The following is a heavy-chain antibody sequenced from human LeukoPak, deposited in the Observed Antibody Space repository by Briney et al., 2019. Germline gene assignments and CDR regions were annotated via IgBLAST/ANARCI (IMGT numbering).Heavy chain of an antibody. D-gene: IGHD1-14*01. CDR1: GYPFTTWE. J-gene: IGHJ5*02. CDR3: ARGPRNDP. Sequence: ASVKVSCKTSGYPFTTWEINWVRQAGGQGLEWMGWVHPNSGNTAYAQKFQGRVTMTRDTSISTAYMELSGLRLDDTAVYFCARGPRNDPWGQGTLVTVSS. CDR2: VHPNSGNT. V-gene: IGHV1-8*01.